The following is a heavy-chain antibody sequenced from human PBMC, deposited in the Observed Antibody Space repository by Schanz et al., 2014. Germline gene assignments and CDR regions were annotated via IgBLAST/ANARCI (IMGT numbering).Heavy chain of an antibody. Sequence: QVQLVQSGGEVKTPGASVKVSCKASGYTFTRSGISWVRQAPGQGLEWMGWIGGSDGNTNFPHKFQGRVTMTTDTSTSTVYMELRSLTSDDSAVYYCARDRDQWDGNYLDYWGQGTLVTVSS. J-gene: IGHJ4*02. D-gene: IGHD1-26*01. CDR2: IGGSDGNT. CDR3: ARDRDQWDGNYLDY. CDR1: GYTFTRSG. V-gene: IGHV1-18*01.